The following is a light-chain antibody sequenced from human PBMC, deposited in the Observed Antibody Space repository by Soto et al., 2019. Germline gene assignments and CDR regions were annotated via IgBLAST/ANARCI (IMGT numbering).Light chain of an antibody. CDR3: SSYAGSNNVV. CDR2: EVS. Sequence: QSALTQPPSASGSPGQSVTISCTGTSSDVGGYNYVSWYQQHPGKAPKLMIYEVSKRPSGVPDRFSGSKSGNTASLTVSGIQAEDDGDYYCSSYAGSNNVVFGGGTQLTVL. J-gene: IGLJ2*01. V-gene: IGLV2-8*01. CDR1: SSDVGGYNY.